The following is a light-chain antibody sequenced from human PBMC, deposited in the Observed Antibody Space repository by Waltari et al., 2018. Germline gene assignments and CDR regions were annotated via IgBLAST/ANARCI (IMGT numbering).Light chain of an antibody. CDR2: AAS. V-gene: IGKV1-39*01. CDR3: QKSYSQTRT. J-gene: IGKJ1*01. CDR1: QSISNY. Sequence: DIQMTQSPSSLSASVGDRVTITCRASQSISNYLSWYQQKPGRAPKLLMYAASSLESGVPSRFSGSGSGRDFTLIISSLQPEDFATYSCQKSYSQTRTFGQGTKVEIK.